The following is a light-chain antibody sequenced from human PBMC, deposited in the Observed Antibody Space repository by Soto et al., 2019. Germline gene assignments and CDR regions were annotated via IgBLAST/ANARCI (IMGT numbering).Light chain of an antibody. V-gene: IGKV3-15*01. CDR3: QQYNDWPPRDT. CDR2: GAS. Sequence: EIVLTQSPATLSVSPGEGATLSCRASQNVDTNLAWYQQKPGQAPRLLMYGASTRATSVPARFIGSGSGTEFTLTISSLQSEDFAVYYCQQYNDWPPRDTFGQGTKLEIK. CDR1: QNVDTN. J-gene: IGKJ2*01.